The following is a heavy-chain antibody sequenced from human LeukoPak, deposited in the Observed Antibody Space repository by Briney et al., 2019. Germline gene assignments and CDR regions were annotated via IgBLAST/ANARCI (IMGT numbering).Heavy chain of an antibody. Sequence: GGSLRLSCAASGFTFSRFAMSWVRQAPGAGLDWVSGISGSGDGTYYADSVKGRFTISRDNFKNTLYLHMNSLRAEDTAVYYCARDQDDYNSLPPLFQHWGQGTLVTVSS. D-gene: IGHD5-24*01. CDR1: GFTFSRFA. J-gene: IGHJ1*01. CDR3: ARDQDDYNSLPPLFQH. V-gene: IGHV3-23*01. CDR2: ISGSGDGT.